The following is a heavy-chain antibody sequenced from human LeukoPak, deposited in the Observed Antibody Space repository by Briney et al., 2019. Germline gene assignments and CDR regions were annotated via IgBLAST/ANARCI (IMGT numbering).Heavy chain of an antibody. CDR2: IWYDGSNK. Sequence: GRSLRLSCAASGFTFSSYGMHWVRQAPGKGLEWVAVIWYDGSNKYYADSVKGRFTISRDNSKNTLYLQMNSLRAEDTAVYYCARAQGYYDSSGYYHPYYYYGMDVWGQGTTVTVSS. D-gene: IGHD3-22*01. J-gene: IGHJ6*02. CDR1: GFTFSSYG. CDR3: ARAQGYYDSSGYYHPYYYYGMDV. V-gene: IGHV3-33*01.